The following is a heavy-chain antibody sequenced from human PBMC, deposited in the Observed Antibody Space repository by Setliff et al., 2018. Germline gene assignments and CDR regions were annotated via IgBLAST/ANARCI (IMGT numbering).Heavy chain of an antibody. J-gene: IGHJ4*02. Sequence: SETLSLTCTVSGDSISPYYWSWIRQPPGKGLEWIGYIYYSGSTNYNPSLKSRVTISVDTSKNQLSLKLSSVTAADTAVYYCARDFSGAGTGYYIDYWGQGTLVTVSS. D-gene: IGHD6-19*01. CDR1: GDSISPYY. CDR3: ARDFSGAGTGYYIDY. V-gene: IGHV4-59*01. CDR2: IYYSGST.